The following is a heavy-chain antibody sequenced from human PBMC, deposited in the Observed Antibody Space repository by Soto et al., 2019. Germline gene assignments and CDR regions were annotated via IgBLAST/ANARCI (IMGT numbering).Heavy chain of an antibody. J-gene: IGHJ4*02. D-gene: IGHD6-25*01. CDR2: IIPVFNSA. CDR1: GYTFSSYT. Sequence: QVRLVQSGAEVKKPGSSVKVSCKDSGYTFSSYTINWVRQAPGQGLELMGGIIPVFNSATYAQKFQGRVTITADESTSTAYLELRSLRSEDTAVYYCARIGDGNQRPFDYWGQGTLVTVSS. CDR3: ARIGDGNQRPFDY. V-gene: IGHV1-69*01.